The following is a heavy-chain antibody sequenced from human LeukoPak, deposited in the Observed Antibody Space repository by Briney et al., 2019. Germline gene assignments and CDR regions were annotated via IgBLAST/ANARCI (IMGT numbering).Heavy chain of an antibody. D-gene: IGHD6-19*01. CDR2: IYPGDSDT. V-gene: IGHV5-51*01. J-gene: IGHJ3*02. CDR3: ARQGDSSGWSGGFDAFDI. CDR1: GYSFTSYW. Sequence: GESLKISCKGSGYSFTSYWIGWVRQMPGKGLEWMGIIYPGDSDTRYSPSFQGQVTISANKSISTAYLQWSSLKASDTAMYYCARQGDSSGWSGGFDAFDIWGQGTMVTVSS.